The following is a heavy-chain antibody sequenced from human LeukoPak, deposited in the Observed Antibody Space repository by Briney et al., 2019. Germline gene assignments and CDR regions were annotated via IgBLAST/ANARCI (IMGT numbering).Heavy chain of an antibody. V-gene: IGHV4-59*07. J-gene: IGHJ5*02. CDR1: GGSISSYY. CDR2: IYYSGST. CDR3: ARYEGEAAGGFDP. D-gene: IGHD3-16*01. Sequence: SDTLSLTCTVSGGSISSYYWSWIRQPPGKALEWIGYIYYSGSTNYNPSLKSRVTISVDTSKNQFSLKLSSVTAADTAVYYCARYEGEAAGGFDPWGQGTLVTVSS.